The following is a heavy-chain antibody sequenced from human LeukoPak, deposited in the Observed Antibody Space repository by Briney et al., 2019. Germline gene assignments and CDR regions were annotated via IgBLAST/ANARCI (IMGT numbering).Heavy chain of an antibody. J-gene: IGHJ6*03. CDR1: GFTVSTNH. D-gene: IGHD2-21*02. CDR2: IYNDGNT. Sequence: GGSLRLSCAVSGFTVSTNHMRWVRQVPGRGQEWVSVIYNDGNTYYTDSVKGRFTISRDNSKNTVFLQMNSLGVEDTAVYYCARDREVVTAKAQMDVWGKGTTVTVSS. CDR3: ARDREVVTAKAQMDV. V-gene: IGHV3-53*01.